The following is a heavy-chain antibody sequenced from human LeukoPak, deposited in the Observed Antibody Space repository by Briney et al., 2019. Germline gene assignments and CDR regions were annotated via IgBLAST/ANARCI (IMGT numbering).Heavy chain of an antibody. CDR1: GFTFRSYT. CDR3: VKGPAGYEYPLNWFDP. D-gene: IGHD5-12*01. Sequence: GGSLRLSCAASGFTFRSYTMNWVRQAPGKGLEWVSFITSGSSYIYYADSVRGRFTISRDDAKNSLYLQMNSLRAEDTAVYYCVKGPAGYEYPLNWFDPWGQGTLVIVSS. CDR2: ITSGSSYI. J-gene: IGHJ5*02. V-gene: IGHV3-21*01.